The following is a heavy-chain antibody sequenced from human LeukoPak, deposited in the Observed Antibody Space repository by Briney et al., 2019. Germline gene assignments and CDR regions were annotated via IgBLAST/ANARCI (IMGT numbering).Heavy chain of an antibody. Sequence: GGSLRLSCAASGFTFSNYAMSWVRQAPGKGLEWVSAISVSGGSTYYADSVKGRFTISRDNSKNTLYLQMDSLRAEDTAVYYCAKDLLYSSSSAVDSWGQGSLVTVSS. J-gene: IGHJ4*02. CDR1: GFTFSNYA. CDR2: ISVSGGST. D-gene: IGHD6-6*01. CDR3: AKDLLYSSSSAVDS. V-gene: IGHV3-23*01.